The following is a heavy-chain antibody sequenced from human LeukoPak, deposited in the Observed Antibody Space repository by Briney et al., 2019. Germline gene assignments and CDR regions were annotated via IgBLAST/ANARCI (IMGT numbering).Heavy chain of an antibody. CDR3: ARVQGGDWFDP. V-gene: IGHV1-8*03. J-gene: IGHJ5*02. Sequence: ASVKVSCKASGYTFTSYDINWVRQATGQGLEWMGWMNPNSGSTGYAQKFQGRVTITRNTSISTAYMGLSSLRSEDTAVYYCARVQGGDWFDPWGQGTLVTVSS. CDR1: GYTFTSYD. D-gene: IGHD3-10*01. CDR2: MNPNSGST.